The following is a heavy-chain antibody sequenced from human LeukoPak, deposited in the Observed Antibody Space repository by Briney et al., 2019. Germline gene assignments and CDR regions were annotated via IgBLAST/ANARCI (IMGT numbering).Heavy chain of an antibody. D-gene: IGHD4-17*01. Sequence: ASVKVSCKASGYTFTGYYMHWVRQAPGQGLEWMGWINPNSGGTNYAQKFQGRVTMTRDTSISTAYMELSRLRSDDTAVYCCARDRSPPRYYGDYVHSKQTGTLDYWGQGTLVTVSS. CDR3: ARDRSPPRYYGDYVHSKQTGTLDY. CDR1: GYTFTGYY. CDR2: INPNSGGT. J-gene: IGHJ4*02. V-gene: IGHV1-2*02.